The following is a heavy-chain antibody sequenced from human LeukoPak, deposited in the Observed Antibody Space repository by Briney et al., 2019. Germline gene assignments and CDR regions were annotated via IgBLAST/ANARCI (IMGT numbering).Heavy chain of an antibody. CDR1: GGSISSGTYS. CDR2: ISNSGST. J-gene: IGHJ4*02. CDR3: ARERWLQLACFDH. Sequence: PSETLSLTCTVSGGSISSGTYSWGWIRQPPGKGLKWIASISNSGSTYNNPSLKRRVTISVDTSKNQFSLKLSSVTAADTAVYCSARERWLQLACFDHWGQGTLVTVSS. D-gene: IGHD5-24*01. V-gene: IGHV4-39*02.